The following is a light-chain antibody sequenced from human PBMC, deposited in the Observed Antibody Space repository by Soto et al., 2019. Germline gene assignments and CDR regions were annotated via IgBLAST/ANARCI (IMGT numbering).Light chain of an antibody. CDR1: QSISGT. Sequence: EIVITQSPSTLSFSSCGRSTLSCRASQSISGTLAWYQQKPGQAPRLLIYGASTRATGFPARFSGSGSGTDFTLTISSLQSEDFAVYYCQQYDNWPWTFGQGTKVDIK. V-gene: IGKV3-15*01. CDR3: QQYDNWPWT. CDR2: GAS. J-gene: IGKJ1*01.